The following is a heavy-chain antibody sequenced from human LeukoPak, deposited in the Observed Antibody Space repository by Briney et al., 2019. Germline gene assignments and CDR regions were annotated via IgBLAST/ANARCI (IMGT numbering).Heavy chain of an antibody. Sequence: GGSLRLSCAASGFTFSDHYMSWIRQAPGRGLEWVSYISSSGSTIYYADSVKGRFTISRDNAKNSLYLQMNSLRAEDTALYYRARLWDYYGSGTYYNVLDYWGQGTLVTVSS. CDR3: ARLWDYYGSGTYYNVLDY. J-gene: IGHJ4*02. CDR2: ISSSGSTI. V-gene: IGHV3-11*04. CDR1: GFTFSDHY. D-gene: IGHD3-10*01.